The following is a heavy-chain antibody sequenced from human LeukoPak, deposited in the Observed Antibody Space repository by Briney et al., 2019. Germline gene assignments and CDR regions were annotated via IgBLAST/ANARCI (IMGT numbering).Heavy chain of an antibody. CDR1: GGSISSDSYY. D-gene: IGHD2-15*01. Sequence: PSETLSLTCTVSGGSISSDSYYWGWIRQPPGKGLEWIGSIYYSGSTYYNPSLKSRVTISVDTSKNQFSLKLSSVTAADTAVYYCARLSDWWWFDPWGQGTLVTVSS. CDR3: ARLSDWWWFDP. V-gene: IGHV4-39*01. CDR2: IYYSGST. J-gene: IGHJ5*02.